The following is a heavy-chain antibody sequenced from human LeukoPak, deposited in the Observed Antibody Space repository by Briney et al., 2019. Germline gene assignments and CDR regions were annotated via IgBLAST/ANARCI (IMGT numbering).Heavy chain of an antibody. CDR2: IYYSGST. V-gene: IGHV4-59*01. J-gene: IGHJ3*02. D-gene: IGHD1-1*01. Sequence: SETLSLTCTVSGGSISSYYWSWIRQPPGKGLEWIGYIYYSGSTNYNPSLKSRVTISVDTSKNQFSLKLSSVTAADTAVYYCARDAGTGTTLDAFDIWGQGTMVTVSS. CDR3: ARDAGTGTTLDAFDI. CDR1: GGSISSYY.